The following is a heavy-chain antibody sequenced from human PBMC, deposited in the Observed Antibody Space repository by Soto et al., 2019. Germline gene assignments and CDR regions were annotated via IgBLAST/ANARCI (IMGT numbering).Heavy chain of an antibody. Sequence: GGSLRLSCAASGFTFSSYAMSWVRQAPGKGLEWVSGISGSGGSTSYADSVKGRFTISRDNSKNALYLQMNSLRAEDTAIYYCAKGSVIIATYYYMDVWGKGTTVTVSS. CDR3: AKGSVIIATYYYMDV. CDR1: GFTFSSYA. D-gene: IGHD3-10*01. V-gene: IGHV3-23*01. J-gene: IGHJ6*03. CDR2: ISGSGGST.